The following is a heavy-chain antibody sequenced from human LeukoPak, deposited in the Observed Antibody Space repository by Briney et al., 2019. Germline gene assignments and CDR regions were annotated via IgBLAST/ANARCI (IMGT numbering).Heavy chain of an antibody. CDR1: GFTFSRYG. CDR3: AKFSAWFGEVYRFMDV. Sequence: GGSLRLSCAASGFTFSRYGMHWVRQAPGKGLEGVAFIRYDGSNKYYADSVKGRFTISRDNSKNTLYLQMNSLRAEDTAVYYCAKFSAWFGEVYRFMDVWGKGTTVTVSS. J-gene: IGHJ6*03. V-gene: IGHV3-30*02. D-gene: IGHD3-10*01. CDR2: IRYDGSNK.